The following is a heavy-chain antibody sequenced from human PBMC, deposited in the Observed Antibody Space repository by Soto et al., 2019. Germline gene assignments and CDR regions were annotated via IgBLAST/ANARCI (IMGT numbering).Heavy chain of an antibody. D-gene: IGHD2-15*01. J-gene: IGHJ5*02. Sequence: SETLSLTCAVYGGSFSGYYWGWVRQPPGKGLEWSGEINHSGSTNYNPSLKSRVTISVDTSKNQFSLKLSSVTAADTAVYYCARTPIVVVVTATWWFDPWGQGTLVTVSS. CDR1: GGSFSGYY. CDR3: ARTPIVVVVTATWWFDP. V-gene: IGHV4-34*01. CDR2: INHSGST.